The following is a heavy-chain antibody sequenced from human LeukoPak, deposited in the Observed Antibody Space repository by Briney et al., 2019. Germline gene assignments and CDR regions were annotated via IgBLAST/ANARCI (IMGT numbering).Heavy chain of an antibody. CDR3: ARAKGLAGSYLDNWFDP. V-gene: IGHV3-30*04. Sequence: GGSLRLSCAASGFSFRRYDMHWVRQAPGKGLEWVAATSYDGTSELYADFVKGRFSISRDNSRNTLSLQMDTLRPEDTAIHYCARAKGLAGSYLDNWFDPWGQGTRVIVSS. D-gene: IGHD1-26*01. CDR1: GFSFRRYD. J-gene: IGHJ5*02. CDR2: TSYDGTSE.